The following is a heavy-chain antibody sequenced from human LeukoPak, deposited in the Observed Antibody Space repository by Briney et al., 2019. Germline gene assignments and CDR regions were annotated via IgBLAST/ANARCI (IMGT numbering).Heavy chain of an antibody. CDR2: ISSSGSTV. CDR1: GFTFSDYY. D-gene: IGHD6-19*01. Sequence: GGSLRLYCAASGFTFSDYYMNWIRQVPGRGLEWVSYISSSGSTVSYADSVKGRFTISRDNAKNSLYLQMNSLRAEDTAVYYCARWTVAGPRWFDPWGQGTLVTVSS. V-gene: IGHV3-11*01. J-gene: IGHJ5*02. CDR3: ARWTVAGPRWFDP.